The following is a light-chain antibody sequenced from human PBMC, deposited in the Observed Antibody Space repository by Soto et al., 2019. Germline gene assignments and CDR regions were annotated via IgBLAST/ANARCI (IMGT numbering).Light chain of an antibody. CDR3: CSYAGSYTWV. CDR1: SSDVGNYNY. Sequence: QSALTQPHSVSGSPGQSVTISCSGTSSDVGNYNYVSWYQHHPGKAPKLMIYDVTTGPSGVPDRFSGSKSGNTASLTISGLQAEDEADFYCCSYAGSYTWVFGGGTKLTVL. CDR2: DVT. J-gene: IGLJ3*02. V-gene: IGLV2-11*01.